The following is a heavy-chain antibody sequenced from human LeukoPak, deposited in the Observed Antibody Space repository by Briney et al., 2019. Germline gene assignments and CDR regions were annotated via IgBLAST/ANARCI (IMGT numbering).Heavy chain of an antibody. CDR1: GFTFSSYA. CDR3: VIVVDHDYYDYYLDS. Sequence: GGSLRLSCAASGFTFSSYAMSWVRQTPGKGLEWVSAISGSGGSTYYADSVKGRFTISRDNSKNTLYLQMNSLRAEDTAVYYCVIVVDHDYYDYYLDSWGQGTLVTVSS. J-gene: IGHJ4*02. CDR2: ISGSGGST. V-gene: IGHV3-23*01. D-gene: IGHD4-17*01.